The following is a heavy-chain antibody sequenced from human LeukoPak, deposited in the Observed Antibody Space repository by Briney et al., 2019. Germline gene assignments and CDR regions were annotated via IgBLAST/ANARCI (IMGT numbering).Heavy chain of an antibody. J-gene: IGHJ3*02. CDR3: ARDNYGDYRRAFDI. CDR1: GGSISSYY. Sequence: PSETLSLTCTVSGGSISSYYWSWIRQPPGKGLEWIGYIYYSGSTNYNPSLKSRVTISVDTSKNQFSLKLSSVTAADTAVYYCARDNYGDYRRAFDIWGQGTMVTVSS. CDR2: IYYSGST. D-gene: IGHD4-17*01. V-gene: IGHV4-59*01.